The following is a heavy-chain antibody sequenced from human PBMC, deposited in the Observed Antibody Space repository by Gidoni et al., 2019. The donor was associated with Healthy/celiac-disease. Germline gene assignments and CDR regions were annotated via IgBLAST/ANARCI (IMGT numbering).Heavy chain of an antibody. CDR3: AKASTMIVVVTPDW. Sequence: EVQLLESGGGLVQPGGSLRLSCAASGFTFSSYAMSWVRQAPGKGLEWVSAIRGSGGSTYYADSVKGRFTISRDNSKNTLYLQMNSLRAEDTAVYYCAKASTMIVVVTPDWWGQGTLVTVSS. CDR1: GFTFSSYA. V-gene: IGHV3-23*01. D-gene: IGHD3-22*01. J-gene: IGHJ4*02. CDR2: IRGSGGST.